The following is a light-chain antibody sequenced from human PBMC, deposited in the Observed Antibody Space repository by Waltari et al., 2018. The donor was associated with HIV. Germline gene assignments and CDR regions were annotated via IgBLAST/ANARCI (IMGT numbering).Light chain of an antibody. CDR1: SSDIGYFDS. Sequence: QSALTQPRSVSGSPGQSVTISCTGTSSDIGYFDSVSCYQQYPGNSPKVLMYEVKQRSSGVPDRFTGSKSGITASLTISGLQGDDEADYYCCSYAGSYTYVFGTGTKVNVL. CDR2: EVK. V-gene: IGLV2-11*01. CDR3: CSYAGSYTYV. J-gene: IGLJ1*01.